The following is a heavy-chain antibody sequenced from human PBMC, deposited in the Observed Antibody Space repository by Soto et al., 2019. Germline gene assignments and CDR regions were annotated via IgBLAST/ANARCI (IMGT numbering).Heavy chain of an antibody. V-gene: IGHV3-23*01. D-gene: IGHD6-19*01. CDR1: GFTFSSYA. CDR3: AKEGRKDSSGWYLDY. J-gene: IGHJ4*02. Sequence: EVQLLESGGGLVQPGGFLRLSCTASGFTFSSYAMSWVRQAPGKGLDWVSGISGVGGTTYHSDSVKGRFTISRDNSKNTLYLQINSLRAEDTAVYYCAKEGRKDSSGWYLDYWGQGTLVTVSS. CDR2: ISGVGGTT.